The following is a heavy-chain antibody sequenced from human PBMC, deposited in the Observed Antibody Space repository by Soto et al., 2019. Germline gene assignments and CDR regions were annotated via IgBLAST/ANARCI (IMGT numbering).Heavy chain of an antibody. CDR2: ISYTGDT. V-gene: IGHV4-61*01. D-gene: IGHD1-26*01. CDR1: GASLTSGTFY. J-gene: IGHJ5*02. Sequence: SETLSLTCTVSGASLTSGTFYWTWIRQPPGKGLEWIAYISYTGDTNYNPSLKSRVTISVDTSRNQFSLTLTSVTAADTAVYFCARIVVGATVDLWGQGSLVTVSS. CDR3: ARIVVGATVDL.